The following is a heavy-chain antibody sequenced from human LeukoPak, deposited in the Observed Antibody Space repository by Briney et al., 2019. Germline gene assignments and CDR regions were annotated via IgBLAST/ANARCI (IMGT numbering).Heavy chain of an antibody. J-gene: IGHJ3*02. Sequence: GGSLRLSCAASGFTFSSYAMSWVRQAPGKGLEWVSAVSGSGGDTYYADSVKGRFTISRDNSKNTLYLQMDSLRAEDTAVYYCAKDRREWELPAFDIWGQGTMVTVSS. CDR3: AKDRREWELPAFDI. D-gene: IGHD1-26*01. V-gene: IGHV3-23*01. CDR1: GFTFSSYA. CDR2: VSGSGGDT.